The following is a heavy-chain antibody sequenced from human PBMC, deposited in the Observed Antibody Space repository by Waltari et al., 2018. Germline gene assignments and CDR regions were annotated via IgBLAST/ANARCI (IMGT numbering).Heavy chain of an antibody. J-gene: IGHJ2*01. V-gene: IGHV3-23*01. Sequence: EVQLLESGGGLVQPGGSLRLSCAASGFTFSSYAMSWVRQAPGTGLEWVSAISGSGGSTYYADSVKGRFTISRDNSKNTLYLQMNSLRAEDTAVYYCAKDLGSSGSYPYWYFDLWGRGTLVTVSS. CDR2: ISGSGGST. CDR1: GFTFSSYA. CDR3: AKDLGSSGSYPYWYFDL. D-gene: IGHD1-26*01.